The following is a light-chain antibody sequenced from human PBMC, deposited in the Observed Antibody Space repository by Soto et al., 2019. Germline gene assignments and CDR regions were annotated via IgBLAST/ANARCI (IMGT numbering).Light chain of an antibody. Sequence: EIVMTQTPATLSVSPGERATLSFRAILSVSSSYLAWYQQKPGQAPRLLIYGASTRATGIPARFSGSGSGTEFTLTISSLQSEDFAVYSCQQYNNWPSWTFGQGTKVDIK. CDR3: QQYNNWPSWT. CDR2: GAS. CDR1: LSVSSSY. J-gene: IGKJ1*01. V-gene: IGKV3-15*01.